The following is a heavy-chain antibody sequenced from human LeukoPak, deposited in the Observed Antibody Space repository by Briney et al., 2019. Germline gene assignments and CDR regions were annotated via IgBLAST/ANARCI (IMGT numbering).Heavy chain of an antibody. CDR3: ARHSGSRSVDY. CDR1: GGSISSYY. CDR2: IYYSEST. Sequence: PSETLSLTCTVSGGSISSYYWSWIRQPPGRGLEWIGSIYYSESTDYNPSLKSRATISVDTSKNQLSLKLSSVTAADTAVYYCARHSGSRSVDYWGQGTLVTVSS. J-gene: IGHJ4*02. D-gene: IGHD3-10*01. V-gene: IGHV4-59*08.